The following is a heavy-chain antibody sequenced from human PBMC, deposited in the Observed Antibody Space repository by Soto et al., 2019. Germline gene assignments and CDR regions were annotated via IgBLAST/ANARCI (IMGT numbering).Heavy chain of an antibody. CDR3: MTTVTTFGC. J-gene: IGHJ4*02. D-gene: IGHD4-17*01. CDR2: IKQDGSEK. Sequence: EVQLVESGGGLVQPGGSLRLSCKASGFTLSNYWMNWVRQAPEKGLEWVANIKQDGSEKNYVDSVKGRFTISRDNAKNSLYLQMNSLRADDTAMYYCMTTVTTFGCWGQGTLVTVSS. CDR1: GFTLSNYW. V-gene: IGHV3-7*05.